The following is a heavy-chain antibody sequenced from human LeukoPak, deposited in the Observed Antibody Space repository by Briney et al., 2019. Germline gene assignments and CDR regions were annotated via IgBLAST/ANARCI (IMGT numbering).Heavy chain of an antibody. Sequence: PSETLSLTCTVSGGSISSYYWSWIRQPPGKGLEWIGYIYYSGSTNYNPSFKSRVTISVDTSKNQFSLKLSSVTAADTAVYYCARRKRDIVVVPAIRTGRGNWFDPWGQGTLVTVSS. CDR2: IYYSGST. CDR3: ARRKRDIVVVPAIRTGRGNWFDP. V-gene: IGHV4-59*01. D-gene: IGHD2-2*01. CDR1: GGSISSYY. J-gene: IGHJ5*02.